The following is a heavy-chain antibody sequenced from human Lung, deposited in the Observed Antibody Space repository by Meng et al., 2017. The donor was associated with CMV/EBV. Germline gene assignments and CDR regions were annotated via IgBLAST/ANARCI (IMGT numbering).Heavy chain of an antibody. CDR1: GGSISSSSYY. CDR3: AREGTMVRGVYYYYYGMDV. CDR2: IYYSGST. D-gene: IGHD3-10*01. V-gene: IGHV4-39*07. Sequence: GSXRLXCTVSGGSISSSSYYWGWIRQPPGRGLEWIGTIYYSGSTYYNPSLKSRVTISLDTSKNQFSLKLSSVTAADTAVYYCAREGTMVRGVYYYYYGMDVXGQGXTVTVSS. J-gene: IGHJ6*02.